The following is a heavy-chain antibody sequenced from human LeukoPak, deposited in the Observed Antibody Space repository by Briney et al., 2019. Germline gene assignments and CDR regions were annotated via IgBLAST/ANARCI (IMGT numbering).Heavy chain of an antibody. D-gene: IGHD6-19*01. CDR2: ISYDGSNK. Sequence: GGSLRLSCAASGFTFNNYAMHWVRQAPGKGLEWVAVISYDGSNKYYADSVKGRFTISRDNAKNSLYLQMNSLRVDDTAVYYCARIRFSGWFRFDYWGQRALVSVSS. CDR1: GFTFNNYA. CDR3: ARIRFSGWFRFDY. J-gene: IGHJ4*02. V-gene: IGHV3-30*04.